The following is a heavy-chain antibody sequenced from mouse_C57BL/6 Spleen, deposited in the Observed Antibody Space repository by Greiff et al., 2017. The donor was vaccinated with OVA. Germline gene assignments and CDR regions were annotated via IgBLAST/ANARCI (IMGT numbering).Heavy chain of an antibody. CDR2: IDPENGDT. CDR1: GFNIKDDY. D-gene: IGHD1-1*01. V-gene: IGHV14-4*01. CDR3: TIGYYYGSRRYAMDY. J-gene: IGHJ4*01. Sequence: EVQLQQSGAELVRPGASVKLSCTASGFNIKDDYMHWVKQRPEQGLEWIGWIDPENGDTEYASKFQGKATITADTSSNTAYLQLSSLTSEDTAVYYCTIGYYYGSRRYAMDYWGQGTSVTVSS.